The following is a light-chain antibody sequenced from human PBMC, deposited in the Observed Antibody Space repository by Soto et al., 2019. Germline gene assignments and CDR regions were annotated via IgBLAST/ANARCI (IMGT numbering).Light chain of an antibody. V-gene: IGLV2-14*01. Sequence: SALTQPASVSGSPGQSITISCTGTSSDVGGYNYVSWYQQHPGKAPKLMIYEVSNRPSRVSNRFSGSKSGNTASLTISGLQAEDEADYYCQSYDSSLSGVVFGGGTKLTVL. CDR1: SSDVGGYNY. CDR2: EVS. CDR3: QSYDSSLSGVV. J-gene: IGLJ2*01.